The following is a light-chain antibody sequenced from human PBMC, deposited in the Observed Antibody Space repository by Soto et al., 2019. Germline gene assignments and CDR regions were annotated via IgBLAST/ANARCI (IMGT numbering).Light chain of an antibody. CDR2: QAS. CDR1: QSIYHW. Sequence: DIQMTQSPSTLSASVGDRVTITCRASQSIYHWLAWFQQKPGKAPTVLIYQASALGRGVPSRFSGSGYGTEFTLTISSLQPDDFATYFCQQYSTYSITFGGGTKVEMK. V-gene: IGKV1-5*03. J-gene: IGKJ4*01. CDR3: QQYSTYSIT.